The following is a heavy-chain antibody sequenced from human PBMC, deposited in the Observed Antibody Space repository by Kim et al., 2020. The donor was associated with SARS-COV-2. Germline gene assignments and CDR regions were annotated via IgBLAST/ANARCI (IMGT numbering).Heavy chain of an antibody. J-gene: IGHJ4*02. CDR2: ISSSSSYI. Sequence: GGSLRLSCAASGFTFSSYSMNWVRQAPGKGLEWVSSISSSSSYIYYADSVKGRFTISRDNAKNSLYLQMNSLRAEDTAVYYCARAHHYYDYIWGSYRPHTPDCWGQGTLVTVSS. CDR1: GFTFSSYS. D-gene: IGHD3-16*02. CDR3: ARAHHYYDYIWGSYRPHTPDC. V-gene: IGHV3-21*01.